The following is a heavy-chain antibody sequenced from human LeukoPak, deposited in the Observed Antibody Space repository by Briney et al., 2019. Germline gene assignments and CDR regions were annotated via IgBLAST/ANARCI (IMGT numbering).Heavy chain of an antibody. D-gene: IGHD6-19*01. V-gene: IGHV1-18*01. J-gene: IGHJ3*02. CDR3: ARDSTSGWYSSGNDAFDI. Sequence: GASVKVSCKASGYTFTNYGLNWERQAPGQGLEWMGWISPYNGNTDYAQKLQGRLSMTTDTSTSTASMELRSLTSDDTALYYCARDSTSGWYSSGNDAFDIWGQGTMVTVSS. CDR1: GYTFTNYG. CDR2: ISPYNGNT.